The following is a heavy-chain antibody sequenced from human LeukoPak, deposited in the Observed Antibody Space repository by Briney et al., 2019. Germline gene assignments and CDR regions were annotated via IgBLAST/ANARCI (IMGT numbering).Heavy chain of an antibody. CDR2: IYSGGST. J-gene: IGHJ4*02. CDR3: ARANYYDILTGYHDY. Sequence: GGSLRLSCAASGFTVSSNYMSWVRQAPGKGLEWVSVIYSGGSTYYADSVKGRFTFSRDNSKNTLYLQMNSLRAEDTAVYYCARANYYDILTGYHDYWGQGTLVTVSS. CDR1: GFTVSSNY. V-gene: IGHV3-66*02. D-gene: IGHD3-9*01.